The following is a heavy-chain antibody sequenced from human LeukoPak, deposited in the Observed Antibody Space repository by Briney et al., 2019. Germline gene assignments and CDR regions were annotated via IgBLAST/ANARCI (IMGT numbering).Heavy chain of an antibody. CDR1: GFTFSDYY. D-gene: IGHD3-16*01. J-gene: IGHJ4*02. V-gene: IGHV3-11*05. Sequence: KSGGSLRLSCAASGFTFSDYYMTWIRRAPGKGLEWVSYISSSSSYTNYADSVKGRFTISRDNAKNSLYLQMNSLRAEDTAVYYCATGGGYTALDYWGQGTLVTVSS. CDR3: ATGGGYTALDY. CDR2: ISSSSSYT.